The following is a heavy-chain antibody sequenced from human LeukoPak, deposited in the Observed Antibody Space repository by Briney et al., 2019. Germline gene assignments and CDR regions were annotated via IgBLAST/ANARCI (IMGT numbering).Heavy chain of an antibody. J-gene: IGHJ5*02. D-gene: IGHD6-19*01. V-gene: IGHV1-3*01. CDR2: INAGNGDT. Sequence: ASVKVSCKASGYTFTSYVMHWVRQAPGQRLEWMGWINAGNGDTEYSQKFQGRVTITRDTSASTAYMELSSLRSEDTAVYYCARDRSGWPPYNWFDPWGQGTLVTVSS. CDR3: ARDRSGWPPYNWFDP. CDR1: GYTFTSYV.